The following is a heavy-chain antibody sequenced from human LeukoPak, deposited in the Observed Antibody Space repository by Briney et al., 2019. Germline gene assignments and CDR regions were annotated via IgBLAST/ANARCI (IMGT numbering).Heavy chain of an antibody. Sequence: ASVKVSCRASGYTFTSYGIRWVRQAPGQGLEWMGWISAYNGNTNYAQKLQGRGTMTTDTSTSTAYMELRSLRSDATDVYYCARVCSGGSCYPGGFDYWGQGTLVTVSS. V-gene: IGHV1-18*01. J-gene: IGHJ4*02. CDR2: ISAYNGNT. D-gene: IGHD2-15*01. CDR1: GYTFTSYG. CDR3: ARVCSGGSCYPGGFDY.